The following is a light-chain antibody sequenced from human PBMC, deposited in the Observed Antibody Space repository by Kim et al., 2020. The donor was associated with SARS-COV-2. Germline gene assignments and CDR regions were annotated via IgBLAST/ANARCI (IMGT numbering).Light chain of an antibody. Sequence: QSVLTQPPSASGTPGQTVTISCSGGRSNIGSNFVHWFQQVPGTTPKLLIYANNQRPSGVPDRFSGSKSGSSASLVISGLRSEDEADYYCSAWADGLSGPLFGGGTKLTVL. CDR2: ANN. V-gene: IGLV1-47*01. CDR1: RSNIGSNF. CDR3: SAWADGLSGPL. J-gene: IGLJ3*02.